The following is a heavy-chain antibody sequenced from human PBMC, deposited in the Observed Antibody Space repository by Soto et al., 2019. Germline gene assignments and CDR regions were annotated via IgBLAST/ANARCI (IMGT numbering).Heavy chain of an antibody. Sequence: SVKVSCKASGGTFSSYAISWVRQAPGQGLEWMGGIIPILGTANYAQKFQGRVTITADESTSTAYMELSSLRSEDTAVYYCARARAVAGTSHFDYWGQGTLVTVSS. V-gene: IGHV1-69*13. D-gene: IGHD6-19*01. CDR2: IIPILGTA. CDR1: GGTFSSYA. CDR3: ARARAVAGTSHFDY. J-gene: IGHJ4*02.